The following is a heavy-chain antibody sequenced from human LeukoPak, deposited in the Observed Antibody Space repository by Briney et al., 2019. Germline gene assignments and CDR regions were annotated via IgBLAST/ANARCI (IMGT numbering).Heavy chain of an antibody. V-gene: IGHV3-33*01. Sequence: GRSLRLSCAASGFSFSSYGMHWVRQAPGKGLEWVAVIWYDGSKKYYADSVKGRFIISRDNSRNTLYLQMNSLRAEDTAVYYCARVGIQLCVDYWGQGTLVTVSS. J-gene: IGHJ4*02. CDR3: ARVGIQLCVDY. CDR2: IWYDGSKK. D-gene: IGHD5-18*01. CDR1: GFSFSSYG.